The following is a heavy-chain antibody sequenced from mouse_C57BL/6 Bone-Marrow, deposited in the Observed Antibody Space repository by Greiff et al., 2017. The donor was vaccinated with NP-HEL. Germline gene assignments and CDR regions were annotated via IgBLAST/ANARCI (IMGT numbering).Heavy chain of an antibody. V-gene: IGHV1-55*01. CDR2: IYPGSGST. J-gene: IGHJ2*01. Sequence: VQLQQPGAELVKPGASVKMSCKASGYTFTSYWITWVKQRPGQGLEWIGDIYPGSGSTNYNEKFKSKATLTVDTSSSTAYMQLSSLTSEDSAVYYCARGDYYGSSHYFDYWGQGTTLTVSS. CDR3: ARGDYYGSSHYFDY. D-gene: IGHD1-1*01. CDR1: GYTFTSYW.